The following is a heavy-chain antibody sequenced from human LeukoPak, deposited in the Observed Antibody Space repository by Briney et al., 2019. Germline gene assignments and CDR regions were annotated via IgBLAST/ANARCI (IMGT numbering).Heavy chain of an antibody. CDR1: GFPFSGYW. V-gene: IGHV3-74*01. CDR3: ARGHYYGMDA. J-gene: IGHJ6*02. CDR2: INDVGRTT. Sequence: GGSLRLSCAASGFPFSGYWMHWVRQAPGKGLVWVSGINDVGRTTSYADSVKGRFTISRDNAKNTLYLRMNSLRAEDTAVYYCARGHYYGMDAWGQGTTVTVSS.